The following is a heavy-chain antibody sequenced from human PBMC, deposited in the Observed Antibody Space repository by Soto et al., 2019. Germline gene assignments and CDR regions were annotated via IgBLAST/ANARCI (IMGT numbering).Heavy chain of an antibody. Sequence: PSETLSLTCTVSGGSISSSSYYWGWIRQPPGKGLEWIGSIYYSGSTYYNPSLKSRVTISVDTSKNQFSLKLSSVTAAGTAVYYCARQGHIVVVTAIFWYFDLWGRGTLVTVSS. CDR3: ARQGHIVVVTAIFWYFDL. J-gene: IGHJ2*01. CDR2: IYYSGST. V-gene: IGHV4-39*01. CDR1: GGSISSSSYY. D-gene: IGHD2-21*02.